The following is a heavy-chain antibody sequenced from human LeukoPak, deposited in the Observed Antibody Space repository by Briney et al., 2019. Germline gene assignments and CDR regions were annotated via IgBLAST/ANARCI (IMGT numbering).Heavy chain of an antibody. V-gene: IGHV5-51*01. Sequence: GESLKISYKGSGYRFSSYWIGWVRQMPGKGLEWMGIIYPGDSDTRYSPSFQGQVTISADKSISTAYLQWSSLKASDTAMYYCARRSEYYGSLNAFDFWGQGTMVTISS. CDR3: ARRSEYYGSLNAFDF. J-gene: IGHJ3*01. CDR2: IYPGDSDT. CDR1: GYRFSSYW. D-gene: IGHD3-10*01.